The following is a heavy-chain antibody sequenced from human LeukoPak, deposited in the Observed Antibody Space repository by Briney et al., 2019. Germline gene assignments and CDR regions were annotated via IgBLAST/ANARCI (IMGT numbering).Heavy chain of an antibody. V-gene: IGHV3-74*01. Sequence: PGGSLRLSCAVSVFTFNSNCMHWVRGTPGGGLVWVSRINGDGSSTSYADSVKGRFTISRDNAKNTLYLQMNSVRAEDTAVYYCARSSPSGSNYYYYMDVWGKGTTVTVSS. CDR2: INGDGSST. CDR1: VFTFNSNC. J-gene: IGHJ6*03. CDR3: ARSSPSGSNYYYYMDV. D-gene: IGHD3-10*01.